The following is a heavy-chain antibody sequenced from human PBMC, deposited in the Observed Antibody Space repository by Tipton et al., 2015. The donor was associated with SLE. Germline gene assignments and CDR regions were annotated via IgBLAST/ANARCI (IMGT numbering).Heavy chain of an antibody. Sequence: GLVKPSQTLSLTCAVYGGSFSDYYWNWIRQSPGKGLEWIGDINHTGSTHYNPSLKSRITMSIDSSKNQFSLNLTSVTAADAAVFYCARVAPTEVFDYWGQGTLVTVSS. V-gene: IGHV4-34*01. J-gene: IGHJ4*02. CDR3: ARVAPTEVFDY. D-gene: IGHD1-1*01. CDR2: INHTGST. CDR1: GGSFSDYY.